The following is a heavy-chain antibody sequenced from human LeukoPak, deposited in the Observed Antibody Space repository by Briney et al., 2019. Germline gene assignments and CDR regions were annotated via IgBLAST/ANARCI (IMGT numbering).Heavy chain of an antibody. Sequence: ASVKVSCKASGYTFTNHYMHWVRQAPGQGLEWMGLINPSGGSTLYAQKFQGRVTITADKSTSTAYMELSSLRSEDTAVYYCAMGVGAPEDLAVAADFDYWGQGTLVTVSS. CDR1: GYTFTNHY. D-gene: IGHD6-19*01. CDR3: AMGVGAPEDLAVAADFDY. J-gene: IGHJ4*02. V-gene: IGHV1-46*01. CDR2: INPSGGST.